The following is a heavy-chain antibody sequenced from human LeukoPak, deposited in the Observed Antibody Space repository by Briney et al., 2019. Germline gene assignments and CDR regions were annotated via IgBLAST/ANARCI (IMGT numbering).Heavy chain of an antibody. CDR2: INHSGST. Sequence: PSETLSLTCAVYGGSFSGYYWSWIRQPPGKGLEWIGEINHSGSTNYNPSLKSRVTISVDTSKNQFSLKLSSVTAADTAVYYCARLVRLRFLEWLSDANYYFDYWGQGTLVTVSS. J-gene: IGHJ4*02. CDR1: GGSFSGYY. CDR3: ARLVRLRFLEWLSDANYYFDY. V-gene: IGHV4-34*01. D-gene: IGHD3-3*01.